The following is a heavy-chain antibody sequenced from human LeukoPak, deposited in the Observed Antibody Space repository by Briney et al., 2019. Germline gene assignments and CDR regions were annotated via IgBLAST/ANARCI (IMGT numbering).Heavy chain of an antibody. CDR2: IYYSGST. CDR3: ARSPDTVVTHFDY. V-gene: IGHV4-59*01. Sequence: PSETPSLTCTVSGGSISSYYWSWIRQPPGKGLEWIGYIYYSGSTSYNPSLKSRVTISVDTSKNQFSLKLSSVTAADTAVYYCARSPDTVVTHFDYWGQGTLVTVSS. CDR1: GGSISSYY. D-gene: IGHD4-23*01. J-gene: IGHJ4*02.